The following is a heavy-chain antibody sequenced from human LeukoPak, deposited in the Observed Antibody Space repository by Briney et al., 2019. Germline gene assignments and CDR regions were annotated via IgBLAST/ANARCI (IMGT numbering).Heavy chain of an antibody. V-gene: IGHV4-34*01. J-gene: IGHJ5*02. CDR1: GGSFSGYY. Sequence: SETPSLTCAVYGGSFSGYYWSWIRQPPGKGLEWIGEIKHIVATNYNPSLKSRVTISVDPSKNQFSLKLSSVTAADTAVYYCARVTGERNRRIAAAGTGPWFDPWGQGTLV. CDR2: IKHIVAT. D-gene: IGHD6-13*01. CDR3: ARVTGERNRRIAAAGTGPWFDP.